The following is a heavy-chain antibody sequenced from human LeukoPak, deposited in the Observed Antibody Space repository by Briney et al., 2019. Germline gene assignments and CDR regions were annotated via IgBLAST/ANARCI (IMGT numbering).Heavy chain of an antibody. CDR1: GGSISSYY. J-gene: IGHJ4*02. V-gene: IGHV4-59*01. CDR2: IYYSGST. Sequence: SETLSLTCTVSGGSISSYYWSWIRQPPRKGLEWIGYIYYSGSTNYNPSLKSRVTISVDQSRNQFSLKLSSGAAADTAVYYCARSYIGSYSLYWWGQGTLVTVSS. D-gene: IGHD1-26*01. CDR3: ARSYIGSYSLYW.